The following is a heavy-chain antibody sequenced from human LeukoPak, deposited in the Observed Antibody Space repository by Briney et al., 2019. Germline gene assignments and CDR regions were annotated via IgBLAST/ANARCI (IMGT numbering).Heavy chain of an antibody. Sequence: GGSLRLSCAASGFTFSDYWMHWVRQAPGKGLVWVSHINADEDRAAYADSVKGRFTISRDNSKNTLYLQMNSLRAEDTAVYYCARVYCSGGSCSFDYWGQGTLVTVSS. J-gene: IGHJ4*02. D-gene: IGHD2-15*01. CDR2: INADEDRA. CDR1: GFTFSDYW. V-gene: IGHV3-74*01. CDR3: ARVYCSGGSCSFDY.